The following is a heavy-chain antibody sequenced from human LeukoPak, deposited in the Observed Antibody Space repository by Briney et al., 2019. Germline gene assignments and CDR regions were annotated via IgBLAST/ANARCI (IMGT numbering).Heavy chain of an antibody. CDR1: GFTLRSYA. V-gene: IGHV3-23*01. D-gene: IGHD4-17*01. CDR3: AKSAAVTTAWFDP. J-gene: IGHJ5*02. Sequence: GGSLRLSCAASGFTLRSYAMSWFRQAPGKGLEWVSSITGGGGSTYYADSVKGRFTVSRDDSKNTLCLQMNSLRAEDTAVYYCAKSAAVTTAWFDPWGQGTLLTVSS. CDR2: ITGGGGST.